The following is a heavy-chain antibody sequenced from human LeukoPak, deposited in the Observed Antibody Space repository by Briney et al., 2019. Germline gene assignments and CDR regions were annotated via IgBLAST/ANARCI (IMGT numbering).Heavy chain of an antibody. CDR2: ISSSSSYI. V-gene: IGHV3-21*01. CDR3: ARDWLAPYFDY. Sequence: GGSLRLSCAASGFTFSTSAMNWVRQAPGKGLEWVSSISSSSSYIFYADSVKGRFTISRDNAKNSVYLQMNSLRAEDTAVYYCARDWLAPYFDYWGQGTLVTVSS. D-gene: IGHD5-12*01. J-gene: IGHJ4*02. CDR1: GFTFSTSA.